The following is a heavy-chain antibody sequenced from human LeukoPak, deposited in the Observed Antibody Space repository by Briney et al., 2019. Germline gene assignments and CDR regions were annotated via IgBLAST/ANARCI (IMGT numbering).Heavy chain of an antibody. Sequence: GGSLRLSCTASGFTFSSSAMTWVRQAPGKGLEWVSAISDSGGDSIYTDSVKDRFTISRGNSKNTLYLQMNSLRAEDTALYYCAKGGSYAPLDYWGQGTLVTVSS. V-gene: IGHV3-23*01. CDR3: AKGGSYAPLDY. CDR2: ISDSGGDS. D-gene: IGHD1-26*01. CDR1: GFTFSSSA. J-gene: IGHJ4*02.